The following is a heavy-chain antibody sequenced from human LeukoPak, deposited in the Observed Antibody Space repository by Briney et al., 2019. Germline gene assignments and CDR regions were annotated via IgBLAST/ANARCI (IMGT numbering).Heavy chain of an antibody. D-gene: IGHD2-21*02. CDR1: GFTFSSYA. CDR3: ARDRLEAVTDDDYFDY. J-gene: IGHJ4*02. CDR2: ISGSGGST. Sequence: SGGSLRLSCAASGFTFSSYAMSWVRQAPGQGLEWVSAISGSGGSTYYADSVKGRFTISRDNSKNTVYLQMNSLRAEDTGVYYCARDRLEAVTDDDYFDYWGQGTLVTVSS. V-gene: IGHV3-23*01.